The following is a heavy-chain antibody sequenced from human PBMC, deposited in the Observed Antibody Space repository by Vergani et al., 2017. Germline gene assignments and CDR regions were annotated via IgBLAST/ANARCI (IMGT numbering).Heavy chain of an antibody. Sequence: QLQLQESGPGLVKPSETLSLTCTVSGGSISSSSYYWGWIRQPPGKGLEWIGSIYYSGSTYYNPSLKSRVTISVDTSKNQFSLKLRSVTAADTAVYYCAGHLYCGGECYSGGMDVWGQGTTVTVSS. V-gene: IGHV4-39*01. CDR3: AGHLYCGGECYSGGMDV. D-gene: IGHD2-21*01. J-gene: IGHJ6*02. CDR1: GGSISSSSYY. CDR2: IYYSGST.